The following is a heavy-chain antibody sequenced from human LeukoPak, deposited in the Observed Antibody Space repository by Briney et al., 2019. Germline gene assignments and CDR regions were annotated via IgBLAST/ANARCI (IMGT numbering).Heavy chain of an antibody. CDR3: ARESSMVRGLNAFDI. V-gene: IGHV1-3*01. CDR1: GYTFTSYA. D-gene: IGHD3-10*01. CDR2: INAGNGNT. J-gene: IGHJ3*02. Sequence: GASVKVSCKASGYTFTSYAMHWVRQAPGQRLEWMGWINAGNGNTKYSQKFQGRVTITRDTPASTAYVELSSLRSEDTAVYYCARESSMVRGLNAFDIWGQGTMVTVSS.